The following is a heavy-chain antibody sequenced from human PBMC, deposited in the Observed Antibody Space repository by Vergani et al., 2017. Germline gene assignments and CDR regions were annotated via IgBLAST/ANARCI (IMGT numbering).Heavy chain of an antibody. D-gene: IGHD3-10*01. CDR2: IDWDDDK. J-gene: IGHJ6*02. CDR3: ARTYYGSGSLRVTDV. V-gene: IGHV2-70*04. CDR1: GFSLSTSGMR. Sequence: QVTLKESGPALVKPTQTLTLTCTFSGFSLSTSGMRVSWIRQPPGKALEWLARIDWDDDKFYSTSLKTRLTISKDTSKNQVVLTMTNMDPVDTATYYCARTYYGSGSLRVTDVWGQGTTVTVSS.